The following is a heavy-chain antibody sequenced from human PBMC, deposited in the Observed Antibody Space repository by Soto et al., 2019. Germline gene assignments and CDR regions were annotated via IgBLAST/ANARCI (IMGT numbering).Heavy chain of an antibody. J-gene: IGHJ4*02. Sequence: GGSLRLSCVASGFTFSSYAMSWVRQAPGKGLEWVSAISGSGGSTYYADSVKGRFTISRDNSKNTLYLQMNSLRAEDTAVYYCAKDRIRYCSGGSCPPDYWGQGTLVTVSS. V-gene: IGHV3-23*01. CDR3: AKDRIRYCSGGSCPPDY. CDR1: GFTFSSYA. CDR2: ISGSGGST. D-gene: IGHD2-15*01.